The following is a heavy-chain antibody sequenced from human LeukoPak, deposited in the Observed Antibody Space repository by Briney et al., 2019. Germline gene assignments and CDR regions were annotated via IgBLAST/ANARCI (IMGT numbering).Heavy chain of an antibody. CDR1: GGSFSGYY. D-gene: IGHD2-2*01. V-gene: IGHV4-34*01. J-gene: IGHJ5*02. CDR2: INHSGST. CDR3: AREPSVVVPAALYNWFDP. Sequence: SETLSLTCAVYGGSFSGYYWSWIRQPPGKGLEWIGEINHSGSTNYNPSLKSRVTISVDTCKNQFSLKLGSVTAADTAVYYCAREPSVVVPAALYNWFDPWGQGTLVTVSS.